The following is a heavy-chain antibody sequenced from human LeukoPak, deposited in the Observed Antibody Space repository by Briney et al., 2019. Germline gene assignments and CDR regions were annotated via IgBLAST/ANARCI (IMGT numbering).Heavy chain of an antibody. CDR1: GFTFNNYA. D-gene: IGHD2-15*01. Sequence: GGSLRLSCTASGFTFNNYAMTWVRQAPGKGLEWVSAITGSGASTNYADSVRGRFTISRDNSKNTLYLQMNSLRAEDTAIYYCAKSGLNRFDYWGQGTLSPSPQ. V-gene: IGHV3-23*01. CDR3: AKSGLNRFDY. CDR2: ITGSGAST. J-gene: IGHJ4*02.